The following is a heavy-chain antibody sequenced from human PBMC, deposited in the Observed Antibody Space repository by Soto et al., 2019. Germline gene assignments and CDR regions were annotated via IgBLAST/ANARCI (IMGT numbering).Heavy chain of an antibody. V-gene: IGHV1-69*13. CDR3: ARTYYYGSGGYYKFCPFGS. J-gene: IGHJ4*02. D-gene: IGHD3-10*01. Sequence: SVKVSCKASGGTFSSYAISWVRQAPGQGLEWMGGIIPIFGTANYAQKFQGRVTITADESTSTAYMELSSLRSEDTAVYYCARTYYYGSGGYYKFCPFGSWGQGTLVTVSS. CDR1: GGTFSSYA. CDR2: IIPIFGTA.